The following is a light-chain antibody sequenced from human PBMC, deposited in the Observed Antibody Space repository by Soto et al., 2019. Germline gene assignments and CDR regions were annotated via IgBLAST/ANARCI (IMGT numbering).Light chain of an antibody. CDR3: QQYNTG. Sequence: IPMTQSPSTLSASVGDRVTITCRASQSISNWLAWYQQKPGQAPKLLIYKASTLESGVPSRFRGSGSGTEFTLTISSLQPDDFATYYCQQYNTGFGQGTKVEIK. CDR1: QSISNW. CDR2: KAS. V-gene: IGKV1-5*03. J-gene: IGKJ1*01.